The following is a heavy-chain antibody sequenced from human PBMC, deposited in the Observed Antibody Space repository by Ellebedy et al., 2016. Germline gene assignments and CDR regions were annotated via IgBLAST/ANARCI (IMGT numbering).Heavy chain of an antibody. D-gene: IGHD2-21*01. Sequence: GESLKISCAASGFTFSSYWMYWVRQAPGKGLVWVSRINSDGSSTTYADSVKGRFTISRDDAKNTLYLQMDSLGAEETAVYYCARGDGGNILRYWGQGTPVTVSS. V-gene: IGHV3-74*01. CDR3: ARGDGGNILRY. J-gene: IGHJ4*02. CDR2: INSDGSST. CDR1: GFTFSSYW.